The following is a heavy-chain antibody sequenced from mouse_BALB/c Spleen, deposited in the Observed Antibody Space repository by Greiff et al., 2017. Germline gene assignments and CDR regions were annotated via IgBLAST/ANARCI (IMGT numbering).Heavy chain of an antibody. CDR2: ISSGGST. J-gene: IGHJ2*01. CDR1: GFTFSSYA. V-gene: IGHV5-6-5*01. Sequence: EVQVVESGGGLVKPGGSLKLSCAASGFTFSSYAMSWVRQTPEKRLEWVASISSGGSTYYPDSVKGRFTISRDNARNILYLQMSSLRSEDTAMYYCAREDYDHWGQGTTLTVSS. CDR3: AREDYDH.